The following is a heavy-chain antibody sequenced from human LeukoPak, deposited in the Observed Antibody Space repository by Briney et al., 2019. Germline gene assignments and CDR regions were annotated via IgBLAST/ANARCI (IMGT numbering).Heavy chain of an antibody. J-gene: IGHJ5*01. Sequence: GGSLRLSCVASGFTFNKYGVHWVRQAPGKGLEWVAVIWYDGRNEYYADSVKGRLAISRDNVKNTVNLQMNSLRAEDTAVYYCARDGSGLAVRGWFDFWGQGTLVTVSS. D-gene: IGHD3-10*01. V-gene: IGHV3-33*01. CDR1: GFTFNKYG. CDR3: ARDGSGLAVRGWFDF. CDR2: IWYDGRNE.